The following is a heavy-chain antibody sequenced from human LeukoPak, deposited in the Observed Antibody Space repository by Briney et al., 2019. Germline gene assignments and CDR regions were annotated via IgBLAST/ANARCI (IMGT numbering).Heavy chain of an antibody. V-gene: IGHV1-8*01. Sequence: ASVKVSCKGSGYTFTSYDINWVRQATGQGLEWMGWVNPNSGNTGYAQKFQGRVTMTRNTAISTAYMELSSLRSEDTAVYYCVRGPRLTTVTTAADYWGQGTLVTVSS. J-gene: IGHJ4*02. CDR3: VRGPRLTTVTTAADY. CDR1: GYTFTSYD. D-gene: IGHD4-17*01. CDR2: VNPNSGNT.